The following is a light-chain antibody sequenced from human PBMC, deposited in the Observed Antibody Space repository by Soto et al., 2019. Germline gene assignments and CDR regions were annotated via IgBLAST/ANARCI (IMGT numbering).Light chain of an antibody. CDR1: QRVSSNY. CDR2: EAS. J-gene: IGKJ5*01. V-gene: IGKV3-20*01. CDR3: QQFGSSPIT. Sequence: ENVLTQSSGPLSFSPGERGNLSCQASQRVSSNYLAWYQQKPGQAPSLLFYEASNRATGIPDRFSGSGSGTDFTLTISRLEPEDFAVYYCQQFGSSPITFGQGTRLEI.